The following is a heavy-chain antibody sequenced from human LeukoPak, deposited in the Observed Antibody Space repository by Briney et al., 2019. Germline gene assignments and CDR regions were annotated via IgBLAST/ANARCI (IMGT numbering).Heavy chain of an antibody. CDR1: GGSISSYY. CDR3: ARQPMVVGAARGAYFDY. V-gene: IGHV4-59*08. Sequence: SETLSLTCTVSGGSISSYYWSWIRQPPGKGLEWIGYIYYSGSTNYNPSLKSRVTISVDTYKNQFSLRLNSVTAADTAVYYCARQPMVVGAARGAYFDYWGQGTLVTVST. D-gene: IGHD1-26*01. CDR2: IYYSGST. J-gene: IGHJ4*02.